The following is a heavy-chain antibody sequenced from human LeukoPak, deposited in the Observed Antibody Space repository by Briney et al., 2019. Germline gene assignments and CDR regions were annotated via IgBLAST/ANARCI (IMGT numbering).Heavy chain of an antibody. V-gene: IGHV4-61*02. CDR1: GCSISSGNYY. J-gene: IGHJ5*02. CDR3: ARVRRNSGNKYFDP. D-gene: IGHD5-12*01. CDR2: IYISGGT. Sequence: SETLSLTCTVSGCSISSGNYYWSWIRQPAGMGLEWIGRIYISGGTDYNPSLKSRLTISIDTSKNQFYLRLSSVTAADTAVYYCARVRRNSGNKYFDPWGQGTRVTVSS.